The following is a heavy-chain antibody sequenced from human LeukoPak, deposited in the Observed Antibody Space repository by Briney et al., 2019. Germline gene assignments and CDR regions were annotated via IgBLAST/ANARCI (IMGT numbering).Heavy chain of an antibody. CDR1: GYTFTSYY. D-gene: IGHD3-9*01. J-gene: IGHJ4*02. CDR3: ARGDSNKPTKNYDILTGAPASLHN. V-gene: IGHV1-46*01. Sequence: GASVKVSCKASGYTFTSYYMHWVRQAPGQGLEWMGIINPSGGSTSYAQKFQGRVTMTRDMSTSTVYMELSSLRSEDTAVYYCARGDSNKPTKNYDILTGAPASLHNWGQGTLVTVSS. CDR2: INPSGGST.